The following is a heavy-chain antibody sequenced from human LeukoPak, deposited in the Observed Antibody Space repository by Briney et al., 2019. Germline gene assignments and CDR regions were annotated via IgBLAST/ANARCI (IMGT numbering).Heavy chain of an antibody. V-gene: IGHV4-39*01. CDR2: IYYSGST. D-gene: IGHD6-13*01. CDR1: GGSISSSSYY. Sequence: PSETLSLTCTVSGGSISSSSYYWGWIRQPPGKGLEWIGSIYYSGSTYYNPSLKSRVTISVDTSKNQFSLKLSSVTAADTAVYYCASTDSWLFYFDYWGQGTLVTVSS. J-gene: IGHJ4*02. CDR3: ASTDSWLFYFDY.